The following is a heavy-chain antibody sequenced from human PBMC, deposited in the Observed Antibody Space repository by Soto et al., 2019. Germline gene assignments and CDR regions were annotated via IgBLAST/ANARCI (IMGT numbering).Heavy chain of an antibody. Sequence: SETLSLTCTVSGGSISSGGYYWSWIRQHPGKGLEWIGYIYYSGSTYYNPSLKSRVTISVDTSKNQFSLKLSSVTAADTAVYYCARLDLDSSGYRFDYWGQGTLVTVSS. CDR1: GGSISSGGYY. CDR2: IYYSGST. V-gene: IGHV4-31*03. J-gene: IGHJ4*02. D-gene: IGHD3-22*01. CDR3: ARLDLDSSGYRFDY.